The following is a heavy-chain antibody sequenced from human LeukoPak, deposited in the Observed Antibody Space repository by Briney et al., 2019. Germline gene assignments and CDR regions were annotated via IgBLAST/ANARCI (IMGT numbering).Heavy chain of an antibody. CDR2: NSGSGGST. CDR3: AREDVVVVAARYYYYGMDV. Sequence: PGGSLRLSCEASGFTFSGYAMSWVRQAPGKGLEWVSGNSGSGGSTYYADSVKGRFTISRDNSKNTLYLQMNSLRAEDTAVYYCAREDVVVVAARYYYYGMDVWGQGTTVTVSS. D-gene: IGHD2-15*01. CDR1: GFTFSGYA. J-gene: IGHJ6*02. V-gene: IGHV3-23*01.